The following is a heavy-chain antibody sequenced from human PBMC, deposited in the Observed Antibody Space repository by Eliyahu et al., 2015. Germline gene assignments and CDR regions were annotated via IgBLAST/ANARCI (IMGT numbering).Heavy chain of an antibody. CDR3: ARASLGSGSYYIRRSGPNWFDP. V-gene: IGHV4-34*01. J-gene: IGHJ5*02. CDR1: GGSFSGYY. CDR2: INHSGST. D-gene: IGHD3-10*01. Sequence: QVQLQQWGAGLLKPSETLSLTCAVYGGSFSGYYWXWXRQPPGKGLEWIGEINHSGSTNYNPSLKSRVTISVDTSKNQFSLKLSSVTAADTAVYYCARASLGSGSYYIRRSGPNWFDPWGQGTLVTVSS.